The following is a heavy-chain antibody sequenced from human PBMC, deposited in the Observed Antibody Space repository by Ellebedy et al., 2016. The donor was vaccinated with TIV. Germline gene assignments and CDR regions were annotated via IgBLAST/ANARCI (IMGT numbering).Heavy chain of an antibody. CDR3: ARVRRSYCSGGSCVAVYYYGMDV. CDR2: IYYSGST. D-gene: IGHD2-15*01. CDR1: GGSISSGGYY. V-gene: IGHV4-61*08. Sequence: SETLSLTCTVSGGSISSGGYYWSWIRQHPGKGLEWIGYIYYSGSTNYNPSLKSRVTISVDTSKNQFSLKLSSVTAADTAVYYCARVRRSYCSGGSCVAVYYYGMDVWGQGTTVTVSS. J-gene: IGHJ6*02.